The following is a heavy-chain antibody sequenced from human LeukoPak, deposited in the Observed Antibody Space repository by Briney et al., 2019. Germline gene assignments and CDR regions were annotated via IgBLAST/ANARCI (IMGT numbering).Heavy chain of an antibody. Sequence: LTGGSLRLSCAASGFSFSSYGMHWVRQAPGKGLELLSYISGSSSDVNYIDSVRGRFTISRDNAKNSLYLHMNSLTVEDTAVYYCSRDPRHSDYWGQGTLVTVSS. CDR1: GFSFSSYG. J-gene: IGHJ4*02. CDR2: ISGSSSDV. V-gene: IGHV3-48*04. CDR3: SRDPRHSDY.